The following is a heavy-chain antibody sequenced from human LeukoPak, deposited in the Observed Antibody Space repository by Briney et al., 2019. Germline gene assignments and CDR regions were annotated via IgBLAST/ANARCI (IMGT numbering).Heavy chain of an antibody. J-gene: IGHJ4*02. CDR2: FYYSGST. Sequence: SETLSLTCTVSGGSISSYYWSWIRQPPGKGLEWIGYFYYSGSTYYNPSLKSRVTMSVDTSKNQFSLKLTSVTAADTAVYYCARDIHCTNGVCYDYWGQGTLVTVSS. V-gene: IGHV4-59*01. D-gene: IGHD2-8*01. CDR1: GGSISSYY. CDR3: ARDIHCTNGVCYDY.